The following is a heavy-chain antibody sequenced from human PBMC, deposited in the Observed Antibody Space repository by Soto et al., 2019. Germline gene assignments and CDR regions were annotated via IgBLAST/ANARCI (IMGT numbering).Heavy chain of an antibody. J-gene: IGHJ5*02. CDR1: GYTFTSYA. D-gene: IGHD1-7*01. CDR3: ARDRKLELRPFDP. CDR2: INAGNGNT. V-gene: IGHV1-3*01. Sequence: ASVKVSCKASGYTFTSYAMHWVRQAPGQRLEWMGWINAGNGNTKYSQKFQGRVTITRDTSASTAYMELSSLRSEDTAVYYCARDRKLELRPFDPWGQGTRVTVSS.